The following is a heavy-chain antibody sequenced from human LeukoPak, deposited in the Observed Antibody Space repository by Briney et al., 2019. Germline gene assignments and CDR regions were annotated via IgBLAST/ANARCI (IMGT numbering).Heavy chain of an antibody. CDR3: AKNRYYYDSSGYYYVS. CDR2: ISSSGSTI. V-gene: IGHV3-48*03. CDR1: GFTFSSYE. J-gene: IGHJ3*01. Sequence: PGGSLRLPCAASGFTFSSYEMNWVRQAPGKGLEWVSYISSSGSTIYYADSVKGRFTISRDNAKNSLYLQMNSLRAEDTAVYYCAKNRYYYDSSGYYYVSWGQGTMVTVSS. D-gene: IGHD3-22*01.